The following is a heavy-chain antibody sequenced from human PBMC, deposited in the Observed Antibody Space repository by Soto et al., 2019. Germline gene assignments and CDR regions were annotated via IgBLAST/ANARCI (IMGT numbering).Heavy chain of an antibody. Sequence: ASVKVSCKASGYTFDRYYMHWVRQAPGQGLEWMGVISPTDAFTSYAQQFQGRVTMTRDTSTSTLHMELSSLRSEDTAVYYCTRGSFLEWSCMDVWGQGTTVTVSS. J-gene: IGHJ6*02. D-gene: IGHD3-3*01. V-gene: IGHV1-46*02. CDR3: TRGSFLEWSCMDV. CDR1: GYTFDRYY. CDR2: ISPTDAFT.